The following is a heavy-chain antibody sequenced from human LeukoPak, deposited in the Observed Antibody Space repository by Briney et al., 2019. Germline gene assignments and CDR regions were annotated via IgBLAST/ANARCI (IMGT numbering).Heavy chain of an antibody. CDR1: GFTFSSYW. J-gene: IGHJ5*02. CDR2: INTDGTST. Sequence: GGSLRLSCAASGFTFSSYWMHWVRQAPGKGLVWVSRINTDGTSTTYADSVKGRFTISRDNAKNTLYLQMNSLRAEDTAVYYCARADCSSSTCYLRRSWFDPWGQGTLVTVSS. CDR3: ARADCSSSTCYLRRSWFDP. V-gene: IGHV3-74*01. D-gene: IGHD2-2*01.